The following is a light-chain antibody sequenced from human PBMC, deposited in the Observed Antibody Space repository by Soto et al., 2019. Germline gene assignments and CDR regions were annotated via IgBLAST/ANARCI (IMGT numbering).Light chain of an antibody. J-gene: IGKJ4*01. Sequence: EIVLTQSPGTLSLSPGERGTLSCRASQSLSSSHLAWYQQKPGQAPRLLIYGATSRATGIPDRFIGSESGTDLTLTISRLEPEDFAVYYCQQYDSSSLLTFGGGTKVVIK. CDR1: QSLSSSH. CDR3: QQYDSSSLLT. CDR2: GAT. V-gene: IGKV3-20*01.